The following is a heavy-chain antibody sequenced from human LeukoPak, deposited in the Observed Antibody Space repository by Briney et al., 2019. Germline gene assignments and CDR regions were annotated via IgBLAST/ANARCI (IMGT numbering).Heavy chain of an antibody. CDR1: GGTFSNYA. D-gene: IGHD6-13*01. Sequence: SVKVSCKASGGTFSNYAISWVRQAPGQGLEWMGGIIPIFGTANYAQKFQGRVTITADKSTSTAYMELSSLRSEDTAVYYCASSEAAAPPGYYFDYWGQGTLVTVSS. J-gene: IGHJ4*02. V-gene: IGHV1-69*06. CDR2: IIPIFGTA. CDR3: ASSEAAAPPGYYFDY.